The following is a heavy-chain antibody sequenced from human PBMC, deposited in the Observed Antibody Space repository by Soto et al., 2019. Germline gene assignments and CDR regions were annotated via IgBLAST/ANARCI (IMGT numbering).Heavy chain of an antibody. CDR3: ARVKGIKLRLPYYYYGMDV. Sequence: PGGSLRLSCAASGFTFSSYGMHWVRQAPGKGLEWVAVIWYDGSNKYYADSVKGRFTISRDNSKNTLYLQMNSLRAEDTAVYYCARVKGIKLRLPYYYYGMDVWGQGTTVTVSS. CDR1: GFTFSSYG. CDR2: IWYDGSNK. V-gene: IGHV3-33*01. J-gene: IGHJ6*02. D-gene: IGHD5-18*01.